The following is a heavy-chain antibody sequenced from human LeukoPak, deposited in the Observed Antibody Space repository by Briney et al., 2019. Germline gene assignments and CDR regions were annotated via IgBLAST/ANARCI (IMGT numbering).Heavy chain of an antibody. CDR3: AREVDDSSGYYHRLIDY. D-gene: IGHD3-22*01. J-gene: IGHJ4*02. Sequence: SETLSLTCAVYGGSFSGYYWSWIRQPPGKGLEWIGEINHSGSTNYNPSLKSRVTISVDTSKNQFSLKLSSVTAADTAVYYCAREVDDSSGYYHRLIDYWGQGTLATVSS. V-gene: IGHV4-34*01. CDR2: INHSGST. CDR1: GGSFSGYY.